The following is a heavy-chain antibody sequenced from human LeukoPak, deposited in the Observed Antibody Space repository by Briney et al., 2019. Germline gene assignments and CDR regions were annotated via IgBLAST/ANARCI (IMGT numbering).Heavy chain of an antibody. CDR2: IYYSGST. Sequence: SETLSLTCTVSGGSISSYYWSWIRQPPGKGLEWIGYIYYSGSTNYNPSLKSRVTISVDTSKNQFSLKLSSVTAADTAVYYCARGLATVTTGDLSWFDPWGQGTLVTVSS. V-gene: IGHV4-59*01. CDR3: ARGLATVTTGDLSWFDP. J-gene: IGHJ5*02. D-gene: IGHD4-17*01. CDR1: GGSISSYY.